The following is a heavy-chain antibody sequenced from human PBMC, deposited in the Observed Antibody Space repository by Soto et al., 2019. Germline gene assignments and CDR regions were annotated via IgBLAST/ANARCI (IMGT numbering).Heavy chain of an antibody. CDR2: IYYSGST. CDR3: ARHGGVAAGSHYGDFGY. V-gene: IGHV4-39*01. D-gene: IGHD3-16*01. CDR1: GGSISSSSYY. J-gene: IGHJ4*02. Sequence: PSETLSLTCTVSGGSISSSSYYWGWIRQPPGKGLEWIGSIYYSGSTYYNPSLKSRVTISVDTSKNQFSLRLSSVTAADTAVYYCARHGGVAAGSHYGDFGYWGQGTLVTVSS.